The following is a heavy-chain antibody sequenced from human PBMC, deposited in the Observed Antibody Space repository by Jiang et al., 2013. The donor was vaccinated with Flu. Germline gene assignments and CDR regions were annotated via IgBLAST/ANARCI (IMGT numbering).Heavy chain of an antibody. Sequence: VQLVESGGGVVQPGRSLRLSCAASGFSFSAYGMQWVRQAPGKGLEWVAAISSDGTETWYADSVKGQFTISRDNNKSTLYLQKSSLRADDTAMYYCAKDPVGATVFHYWGQGTRLTVSS. V-gene: IGHV3-33*06. CDR1: GFSFSAYG. CDR3: AKDPVGATVFHY. J-gene: IGHJ4*02. D-gene: IGHD1-26*01. CDR2: ISSDGTET.